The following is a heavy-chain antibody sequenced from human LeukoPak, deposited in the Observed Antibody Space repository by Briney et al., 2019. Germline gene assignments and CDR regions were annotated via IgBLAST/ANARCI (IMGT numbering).Heavy chain of an antibody. Sequence: SETLSLTCAVYGGSFSGYYWSWIRRPPGKGLEWIGEINHSGNTNYNPSLKSRVTISVDTSKNQFSLKLSSVTAADTAMYYCARQGVGGATTRDFDYWGQGTLVTVSS. J-gene: IGHJ4*02. CDR1: GGSFSGYY. CDR3: ARQGVGGATTRDFDY. V-gene: IGHV4-34*01. CDR2: INHSGNT. D-gene: IGHD1-26*01.